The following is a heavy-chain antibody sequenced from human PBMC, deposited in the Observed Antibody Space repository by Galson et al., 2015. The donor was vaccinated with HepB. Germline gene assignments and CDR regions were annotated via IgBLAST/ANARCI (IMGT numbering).Heavy chain of an antibody. CDR2: IIPIFGET. CDR1: GGTFNTYS. Sequence: SVKVSCKASGGTFNTYSFNWVRQAPGQGLEWMGGIIPIFGETKYAQNFQGRVTITADKSTSTAYMELNSLRSEDTALYYCARAPQWELPFEYRGQGTLVTVSS. J-gene: IGHJ4*02. D-gene: IGHD1-26*01. CDR3: ARAPQWELPFEY. V-gene: IGHV1-69*06.